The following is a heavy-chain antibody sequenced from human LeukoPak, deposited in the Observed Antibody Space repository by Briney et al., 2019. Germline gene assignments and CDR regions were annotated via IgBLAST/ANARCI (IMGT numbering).Heavy chain of an antibody. Sequence: SETLSLTCTVSGGSISSGSYYWSWIRQPAGKGLEWIGRIYTSGSTNYNPSLKSRVTISVDTSKNQFSLKLSSETAADTAVYYCARVSYGGIVIFDYWGQGTLVTVSS. CDR3: ARVSYGGIVIFDY. V-gene: IGHV4-61*02. CDR2: IYTSGST. D-gene: IGHD4-23*01. J-gene: IGHJ4*02. CDR1: GGSISSGSYY.